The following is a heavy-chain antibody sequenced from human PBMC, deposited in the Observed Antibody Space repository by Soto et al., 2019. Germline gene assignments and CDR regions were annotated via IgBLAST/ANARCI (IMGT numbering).Heavy chain of an antibody. V-gene: IGHV3-73*01. D-gene: IGHD2-21*02. CDR3: TRPDYRGDSGDF. CDR1: GLTFSVSV. J-gene: IGHJ4*02. CDR2: VRTKINDYAT. Sequence: EVQLVESGGGLVRPGGSLTLSCSDFGLTFSVSVIHWARQPPGKGLGWVGRVRTKINDYATSYSESVKIRFTISRDDSKNTTWMQMNSLTTEDTAVYYCTRPDYRGDSGDFGSRGTLVTVSS.